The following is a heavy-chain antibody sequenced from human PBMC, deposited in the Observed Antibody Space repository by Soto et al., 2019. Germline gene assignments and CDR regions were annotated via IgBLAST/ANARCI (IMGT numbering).Heavy chain of an antibody. Sequence: QVQLQQWGAGLLEPSETLSLSCAVYGGFFDTHYWSWIRQSPGKGLEWIGEISHSGINNVNPSLKSRVTISVDTSKNQFHLTLNSVTAADRAVYYCARGRSGPAAFCTSINCRAFDIWGQGTEVTVSS. J-gene: IGHJ3*02. CDR2: ISHSGIN. V-gene: IGHV4-34*01. CDR3: ARGRSGPAAFCTSINCRAFDI. D-gene: IGHD2-8*01. CDR1: GGFFDTHY.